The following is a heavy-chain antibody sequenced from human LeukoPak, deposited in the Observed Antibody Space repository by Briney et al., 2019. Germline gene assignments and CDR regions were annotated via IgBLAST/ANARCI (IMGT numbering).Heavy chain of an antibody. V-gene: IGHV4-4*07. Sequence: SETLSLTCTFSVGSISSYYGSWIRQPAGKGLEWMGRIQTRGRSNYTPSLKRRVTMSADTSKNQSSLKLSSVTAADTAVYDCARENSLLPYWFDPWGQGTLVTVSS. CDR1: VGSISSYY. CDR3: ARENSLLPYWFDP. J-gene: IGHJ5*02. CDR2: IQTRGRS. D-gene: IGHD2-15*01.